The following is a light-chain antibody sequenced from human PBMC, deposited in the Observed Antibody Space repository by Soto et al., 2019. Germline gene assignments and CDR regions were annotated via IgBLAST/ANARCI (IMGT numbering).Light chain of an antibody. CDR3: SSYEGRNNHV. J-gene: IGLJ1*01. V-gene: IGLV2-8*01. Sequence: QSALTQPPSASGSPGQSVTISCTGTSSDVGGYNYVSWYQQHPGKAPKLMIYEVSKRPSGVPDRFSGSKSGNTASLTVSGLQDEDEADYYCSSYEGRNNHVFGTGTKVTVL. CDR2: EVS. CDR1: SSDVGGYNY.